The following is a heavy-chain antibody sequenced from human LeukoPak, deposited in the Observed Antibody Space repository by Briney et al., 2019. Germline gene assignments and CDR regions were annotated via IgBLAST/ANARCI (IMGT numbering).Heavy chain of an antibody. J-gene: IGHJ3*02. D-gene: IGHD6-13*01. V-gene: IGHV3-7*01. CDR3: ARPLAAAATWDAFDI. Sequence: GGSLRLSCAASGFTFSSYWMSWVRQAPGKGLEWVANIKQDGSEKYYVDSVKGRFTISRDNAKNSLYLQMNSLRAEDTAVYYCARPLAAAATWDAFDIWGQGTMVTVSS. CDR1: GFTFSSYW. CDR2: IKQDGSEK.